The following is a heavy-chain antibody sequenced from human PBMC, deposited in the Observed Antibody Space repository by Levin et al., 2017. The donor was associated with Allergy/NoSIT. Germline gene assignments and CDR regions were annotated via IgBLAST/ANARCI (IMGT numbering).Heavy chain of an antibody. CDR2: ISWNSGSI. CDR3: AKGGTYSSGWYFDY. J-gene: IGHJ4*02. Sequence: PGGSLRLSCAASGFTFDDYAMHWVRQAPGKGLEWVSGISWNSGSIGYADSVKGRFTISRDNAKNSLYLQMNSLRAEDTALYYCAKGGTYSSGWYFDYWGQGTLVTVSS. D-gene: IGHD6-19*01. CDR1: GFTFDDYA. V-gene: IGHV3-9*01.